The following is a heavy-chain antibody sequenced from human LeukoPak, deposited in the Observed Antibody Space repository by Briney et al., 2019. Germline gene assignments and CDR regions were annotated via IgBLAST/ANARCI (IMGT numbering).Heavy chain of an antibody. Sequence: SETLSLTCTVSGGSISSYYWSWIRQPPGKGLEWIGYIYYSGSTNYNPSLKSRVTISVDTSKNQFSLRLSSVTAADTAVYYCASMVVTRRDAFDIWGQGTMVTVSS. V-gene: IGHV4-59*01. D-gene: IGHD4-23*01. CDR2: IYYSGST. CDR3: ASMVVTRRDAFDI. CDR1: GGSISSYY. J-gene: IGHJ3*02.